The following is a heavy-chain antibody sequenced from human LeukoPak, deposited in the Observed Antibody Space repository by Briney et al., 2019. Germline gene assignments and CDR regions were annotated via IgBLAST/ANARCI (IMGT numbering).Heavy chain of an antibody. Sequence: GGSLRLSCAASGFTFSSYGMHWVRQAPGKGLEWVAVISYDGSNKYYADSVKGRFTISRDNSKNTLYLQMNSLRAEDAAVYYCAKGGGCPDYWGQGTLVTVSS. V-gene: IGHV3-30*18. CDR3: AKGGGCPDY. D-gene: IGHD3-10*01. CDR2: ISYDGSNK. J-gene: IGHJ4*02. CDR1: GFTFSSYG.